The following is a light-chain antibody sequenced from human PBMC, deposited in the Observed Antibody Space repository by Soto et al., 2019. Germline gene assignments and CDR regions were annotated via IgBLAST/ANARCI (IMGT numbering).Light chain of an antibody. CDR3: NSYTSSSTYV. Sequence: QSALTQPASVSGSPGQSITISCTGTSSDVGAYNYVSWYQHHPGKAPKLMFYDVANRPSGVSNRFSGSKSGNTASLTISGLQAEDEADYYCNSYTSSSTYVFGTGTKVTVL. V-gene: IGLV2-14*03. CDR1: SSDVGAYNY. J-gene: IGLJ1*01. CDR2: DVA.